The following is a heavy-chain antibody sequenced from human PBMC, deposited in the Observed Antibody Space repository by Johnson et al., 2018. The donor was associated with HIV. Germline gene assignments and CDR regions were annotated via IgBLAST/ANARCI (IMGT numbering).Heavy chain of an antibody. Sequence: QVQLVESGGGVVQPGRSLRLSCAASGFTFSSYAMHWVRQAPGKGLEWVAVISYEGSNKYYEDSVKGRYTIFRDNSKNTLYRQMSSLRVEDTAVYYCAKEALRGGEYDAFDIWGQGTMVTVSS. CDR1: GFTFSSYA. V-gene: IGHV3-30*04. D-gene: IGHD2-15*01. CDR3: AKEALRGGEYDAFDI. J-gene: IGHJ3*02. CDR2: ISYEGSNK.